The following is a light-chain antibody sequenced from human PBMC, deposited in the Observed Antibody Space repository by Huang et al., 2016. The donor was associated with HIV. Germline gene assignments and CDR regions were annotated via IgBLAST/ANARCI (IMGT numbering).Light chain of an antibody. CDR3: QQYSDWPRT. CDR1: QTLTKP. V-gene: IGKV3-15*01. Sequence: EVVMTQAPVTLSVSPGERSTLSCRASQTLTKPLLWYQQRPGLQPRVLFYGAFSRASGVPARFSASGSGTEFTLTSSNLQSEDFAVYYCQQYSDWPRTFGQGTKVEIK. J-gene: IGKJ1*01. CDR2: GAF.